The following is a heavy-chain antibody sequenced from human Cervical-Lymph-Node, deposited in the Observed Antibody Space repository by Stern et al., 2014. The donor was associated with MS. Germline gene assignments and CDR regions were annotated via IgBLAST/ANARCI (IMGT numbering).Heavy chain of an antibody. D-gene: IGHD3-9*01. V-gene: IGHV4-61*02. CDR2: IYTSGST. CDR3: ARDCRLRYFDNYGMDV. CDR1: GGSISSGSYY. Sequence: QLQLQESGPGLVKPSQTLSLTCTVSGGSISSGSYYWSWIRQPAGKGLEWIGRIYTSGSTNYNPSLKRRVTISVDTSKNQFSLKRGSVTAADTAVYYCARDCRLRYFDNYGMDVWGQGTTVTVSS. J-gene: IGHJ6*02.